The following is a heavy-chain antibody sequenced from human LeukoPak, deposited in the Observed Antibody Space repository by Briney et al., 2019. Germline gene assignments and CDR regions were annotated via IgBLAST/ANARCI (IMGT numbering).Heavy chain of an antibody. CDR2: MNFNSGIT. CDR3: AKVGLGNTAIHI. CDR1: GGTFSSYA. D-gene: IGHD5-18*01. J-gene: IGHJ3*02. Sequence: ASVKVSCKASGGTFSSYAISWVRQATGQGLEWMGWMNFNSGITGYAQKFQGRVTMTRNTAISTVYMELSSLKSEDTAIYYCAKVGLGNTAIHIWGQGTMVTVSS. V-gene: IGHV1-8*02.